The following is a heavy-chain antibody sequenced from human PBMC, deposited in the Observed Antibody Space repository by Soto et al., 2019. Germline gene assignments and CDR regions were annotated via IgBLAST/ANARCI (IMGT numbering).Heavy chain of an antibody. CDR2: ISAHNGNT. J-gene: IGHJ4*02. V-gene: IGHV1-18*01. CDR1: GYAFTTYG. D-gene: IGHD1-1*01. CDR3: ARGRYGDY. Sequence: QVHLVQSGAEVKKPGASVKVSCKGSGYAFTTYGITWVRQAPGQGLEWMGWISAHNGNTNYSQKLQGRVTVTRDTSASTAYMELRSLRSDDTAVYYCARGRYGDYWGQGALVTVSS.